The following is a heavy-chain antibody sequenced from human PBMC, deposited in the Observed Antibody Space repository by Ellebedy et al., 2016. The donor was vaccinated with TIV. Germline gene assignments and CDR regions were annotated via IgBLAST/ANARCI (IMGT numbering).Heavy chain of an antibody. CDR2: LYYSDNGST. CDR3: ARHIVVPTPGFEY. J-gene: IGHJ4*02. CDR1: GGSISGYY. Sequence: SETLSLTCTVSGGSISGYYWSWVRQPPGKGLEWIGYLYYSDNGSTNYKPSLKIRVTITVDTYKNQISPKLSSVTAADTAVYYCARHIVVPTPGFEYWGQGTLVTVSS. D-gene: IGHD1-26*01. V-gene: IGHV4-59*03.